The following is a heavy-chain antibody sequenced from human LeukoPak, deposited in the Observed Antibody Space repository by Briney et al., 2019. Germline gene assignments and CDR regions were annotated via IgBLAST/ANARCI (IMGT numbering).Heavy chain of an antibody. Sequence: GGSLGLSCAASGITFSNYWMSWVRQAPGKGLEWVSYISSSGSTIYYADSVKGRFTISRDNAKNSLYLQMNSLRAEDTAVYYCAELGITMIGGVWGKGTTVTISS. CDR2: ISSSGSTI. CDR1: GITFSNYW. D-gene: IGHD3-10*02. CDR3: AELGITMIGGV. V-gene: IGHV3-48*04. J-gene: IGHJ6*04.